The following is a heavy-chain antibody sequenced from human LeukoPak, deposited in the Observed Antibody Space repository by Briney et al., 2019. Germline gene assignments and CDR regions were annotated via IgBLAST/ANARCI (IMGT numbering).Heavy chain of an antibody. CDR3: AKVRGYYDSSGYYSNDAFDI. Sequence: PGGSLRLSCAASGFTFSSYAMSWVRQAPGKGLEWASAISGSGGSTYYADSVKGRFTISRDNSKNTLYLQMNSLRAEDTAVYYCAKVRGYYDSSGYYSNDAFDIWGQGTMVTVSS. J-gene: IGHJ3*02. V-gene: IGHV3-23*01. CDR2: ISGSGGST. CDR1: GFTFSSYA. D-gene: IGHD3-22*01.